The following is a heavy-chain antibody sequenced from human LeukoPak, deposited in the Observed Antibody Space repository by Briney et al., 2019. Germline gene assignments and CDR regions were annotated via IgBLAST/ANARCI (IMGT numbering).Heavy chain of an antibody. D-gene: IGHD6-6*01. CDR1: GGSISSSSYY. Sequence: PSETLSLTCTVSGGSISSSSYYWGWIRQPPGRGLEWIGSIYYSGSTYYNPSLKSRVTISVDTSKNQFSLKLSSVTAADTAVYYCARDKYSSSSVWVPWDYYYYYYMDVWGKGTTVTVSS. J-gene: IGHJ6*03. CDR2: IYYSGST. V-gene: IGHV4-39*07. CDR3: ARDKYSSSSVWVPWDYYYYYYMDV.